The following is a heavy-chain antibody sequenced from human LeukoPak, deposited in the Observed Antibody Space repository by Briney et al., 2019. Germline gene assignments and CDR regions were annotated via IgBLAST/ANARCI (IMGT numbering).Heavy chain of an antibody. CDR1: GFTFSSYW. CDR3: ARDQRLGDYVWGSYRYNWFDP. Sequence: GGSLRLSCAASGFTFSSYWMSWVRQAPGKGLEWVANIKQDGSEKYYVDSVKGRFTISRDNAKNSLYLQMSSLRAEDTAVYYCARDQRLGDYVWGSYRYNWFDPWGQGTLVTVSS. J-gene: IGHJ5*02. V-gene: IGHV3-7*03. CDR2: IKQDGSEK. D-gene: IGHD3-16*02.